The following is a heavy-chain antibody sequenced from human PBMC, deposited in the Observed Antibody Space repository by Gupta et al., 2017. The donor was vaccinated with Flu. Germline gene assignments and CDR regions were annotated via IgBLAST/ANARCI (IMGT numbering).Heavy chain of an antibody. CDR1: GFTFSSYE. CDR3: AARLASLGYYYDSSGYPP. D-gene: IGHD3-22*01. CDR2: ISSSGSTI. V-gene: IGHV3-48*03. J-gene: IGHJ4*02. Sequence: EVQLVESGGGLVQPGGSLRLSCAASGFTFSSYEMNWVRQAPGKGLEWVSYISSSGSTIYYADSVKGRFTISRDNAKNSLYLQMNSLRAEDTAVYYCAARLASLGYYYDSSGYPPWGQGTLVTVSS.